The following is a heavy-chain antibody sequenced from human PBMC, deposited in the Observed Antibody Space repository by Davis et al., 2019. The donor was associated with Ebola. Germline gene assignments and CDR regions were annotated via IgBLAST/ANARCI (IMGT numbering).Heavy chain of an antibody. Sequence: ASVKVSCKASGYTFTSYAMHWVRQAPGQRLEWMGWINAGNGNTKYSQKFQGRVKITADKSTSTAYMELSSLRSEDTAVYYCARHGPDYGDYYLYYYYYGMDVWGQGTTVTVSS. CDR3: ARHGPDYGDYYLYYYYYGMDV. V-gene: IGHV1-3*01. CDR1: GYTFTSYA. D-gene: IGHD4-17*01. J-gene: IGHJ6*02. CDR2: INAGNGNT.